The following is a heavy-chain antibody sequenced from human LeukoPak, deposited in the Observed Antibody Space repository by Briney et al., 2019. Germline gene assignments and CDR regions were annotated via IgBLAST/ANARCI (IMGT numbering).Heavy chain of an antibody. CDR1: GFTFSSYW. J-gene: IGHJ6*03. D-gene: IGHD6-19*01. CDR3: ARESNGWSYYYYYYYMDV. V-gene: IGHV3-7*01. Sequence: QTGGSLRLSCAASGFTFSSYWMSWVRQAPGKGLEWVANIKQDGSEKYYVDSVKGRFTIYRDNAKNSLYLQMNSLRAEDTAVYYCARESNGWSYYYYYYYMDVWGKGTTVTISS. CDR2: IKQDGSEK.